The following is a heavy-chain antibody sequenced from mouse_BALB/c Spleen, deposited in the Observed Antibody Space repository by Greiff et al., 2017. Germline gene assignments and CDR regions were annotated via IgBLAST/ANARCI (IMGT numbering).Heavy chain of an antibody. J-gene: IGHJ2*01. D-gene: IGHD2-4*01. Sequence: EVMLVESGGGLVQPGGSRKLSCAASGFTFSSFGMHWVRQAPEKGLEWVAYISSGSSTIYYADTVKGRFTISRDNPKNTLFLQMTSLRSEDTAMYYCARSGSMITLDYWGQGTTLTVSS. V-gene: IGHV5-17*02. CDR2: ISSGSSTI. CDR3: ARSGSMITLDY. CDR1: GFTFSSFG.